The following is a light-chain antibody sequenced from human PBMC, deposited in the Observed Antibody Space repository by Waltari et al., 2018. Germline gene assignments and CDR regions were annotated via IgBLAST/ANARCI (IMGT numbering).Light chain of an antibody. Sequence: QSALTQPASVSGSPEPSLTISCTGTSSDIGGDNFVSWYQQHPGKAPKLILFDVSDRPSGVSNRFSGSKSGNSASLTISGLQAEDEADYYCSSYTRSSSYVFGTGTKVTVL. CDR2: DVS. CDR3: SSYTRSSSYV. J-gene: IGLJ1*01. V-gene: IGLV2-14*01. CDR1: SSDIGGDNF.